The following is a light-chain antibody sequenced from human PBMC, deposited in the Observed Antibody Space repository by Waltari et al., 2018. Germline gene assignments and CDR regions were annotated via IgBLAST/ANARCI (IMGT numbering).Light chain of an antibody. J-gene: IGKJ1*01. CDR1: RTVYSDY. Sequence: DTLLTQSPGTLFLSPGDRAPPPCRASRTVYSDYLAWYQQKSGQAPSLLIYGVSNRATGVADRFSGSGSGTDFYLTITRLEPEDAAVYFCQHYGGFPWSFGQGTKVEIK. V-gene: IGKV3-20*01. CDR2: GVS. CDR3: QHYGGFPWS.